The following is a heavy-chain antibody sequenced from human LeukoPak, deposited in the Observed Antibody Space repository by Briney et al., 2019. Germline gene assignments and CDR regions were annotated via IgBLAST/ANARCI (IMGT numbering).Heavy chain of an antibody. D-gene: IGHD1-26*01. CDR3: ARAGSGSYSNAFDI. CDR2: IIPIFGTA. J-gene: IGHJ3*02. Sequence: GASVKVSCKASGGTFSSYAISWVRQAPGQGLEWMGGIIPIFGTANYAQKFQGRVTITADKSTSTAYMELSSLRSEDTAVYYCARAGSGSYSNAFDIWGQGTMVTVSS. CDR1: GGTFSSYA. V-gene: IGHV1-69*06.